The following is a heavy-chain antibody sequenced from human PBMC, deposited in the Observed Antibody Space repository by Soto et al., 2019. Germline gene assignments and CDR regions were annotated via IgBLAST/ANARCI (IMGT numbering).Heavy chain of an antibody. Sequence: SETLSLTCAVYGGSFSGYYWSWIRQPPGKGLEWIGEINHSGSTNYKPSLKSRVTISVDTSKNQFSLKLSSVTAADTAVYYCATGRYNWNYWGQGTLVTVSS. J-gene: IGHJ4*02. CDR3: ATGRYNWNY. CDR2: INHSGST. V-gene: IGHV4-34*01. CDR1: GGSFSGYY. D-gene: IGHD1-20*01.